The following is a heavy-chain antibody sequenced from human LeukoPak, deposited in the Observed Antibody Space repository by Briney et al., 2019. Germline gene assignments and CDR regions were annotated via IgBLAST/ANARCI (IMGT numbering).Heavy chain of an antibody. V-gene: IGHV3-33*08. CDR1: GFTFSSYW. CDR3: ARSVGATTDWFDP. CDR2: IWFDASNK. J-gene: IGHJ5*02. D-gene: IGHD1-26*01. Sequence: GGSLRLSCAASGFTFSSYWMSWVRQAPGKGLEWVAVIWFDASNKYYADSVKGRFTISRDNSKNTLYLEMNSLRGEDTAVYYCARSVGATTDWFDPWGQGTQVIVSS.